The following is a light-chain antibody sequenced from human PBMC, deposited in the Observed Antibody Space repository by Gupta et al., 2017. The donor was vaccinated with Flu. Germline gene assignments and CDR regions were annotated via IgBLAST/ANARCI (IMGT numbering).Light chain of an antibody. J-gene: IGLJ3*02. CDR1: ISNIGSNT. Sequence: SISNIGSNTVNWYQQLPGTAPKLLIYSNSRRPSGVPDRFSSSKSGTSASLAISGLQSEDEADYYCAVWDDSLNADVFGGGTKLTVL. V-gene: IGLV1-44*01. CDR2: SNS. CDR3: AVWDDSLNADV.